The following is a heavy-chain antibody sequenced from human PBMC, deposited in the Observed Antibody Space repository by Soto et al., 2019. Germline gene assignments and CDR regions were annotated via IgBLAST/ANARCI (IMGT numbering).Heavy chain of an antibody. V-gene: IGHV1-8*01. Sequence: ASVKVSCKASGYTFTSYNINWVRQAPGQGLEWVAGSNSNSGNSDHAQKFQGRLTVTRDTSISTAYMELSSLRSDDTAVYYCVLLGVFDLWGPGTRVTVSS. J-gene: IGHJ4*02. CDR2: SNSNSGNS. CDR1: GYTFTSYN. D-gene: IGHD3-3*01. CDR3: VLLGVFDL.